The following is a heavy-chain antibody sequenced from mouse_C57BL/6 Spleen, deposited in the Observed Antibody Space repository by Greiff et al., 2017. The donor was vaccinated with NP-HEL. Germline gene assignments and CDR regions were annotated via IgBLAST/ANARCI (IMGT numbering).Heavy chain of an antibody. J-gene: IGHJ1*03. CDR1: GYTFTEYT. CDR3: ARHEEVTYYYGSERYFDV. V-gene: IGHV1-62-2*01. CDR2: FYPGSGSI. Sequence: QVQLQQSGAELVKPGASVKLSCKASGYTFTEYTIHWVKQRSGQGLEWIGWFYPGSGSIKYNEKFKDKATLTADKSSSTVYMELSRLTSEDSAVYFCARHEEVTYYYGSERYFDVWGTGTTVTVSS. D-gene: IGHD1-1*01.